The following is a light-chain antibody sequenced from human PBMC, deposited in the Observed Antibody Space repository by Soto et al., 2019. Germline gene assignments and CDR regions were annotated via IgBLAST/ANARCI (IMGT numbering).Light chain of an antibody. J-gene: IGKJ5*01. Sequence: EIVLTQSPATLPLSPGERATLSCRTSQIVGSYLAWYQQKPGQAPRLLIYDTSTRATGVPVRFSGSGSGTDFTLTISSLEPEDFAVYYCQQRTRWPAAVITFGQGTRLEIK. CDR1: QIVGSY. CDR3: QQRTRWPAAVIT. CDR2: DTS. V-gene: IGKV3-11*01.